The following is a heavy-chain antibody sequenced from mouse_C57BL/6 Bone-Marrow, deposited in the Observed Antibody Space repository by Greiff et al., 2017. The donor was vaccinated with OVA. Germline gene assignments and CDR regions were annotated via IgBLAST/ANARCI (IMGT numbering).Heavy chain of an antibody. D-gene: IGHD2-12*01. CDR1: GFSLTSYG. Sequence: VMLVESGPGLVAPSQSLSITCTVSGFSLTSYGVSWVRQPPGKGLEWLGVIWGDGSTKYHSALISRLSISKANSKSQVFLKLNSLQTDDTATYYCAPGGLRREAWFAYWGQGTLVTVSA. CDR3: APGGLRREAWFAY. V-gene: IGHV2-3*01. CDR2: IWGDGST. J-gene: IGHJ3*01.